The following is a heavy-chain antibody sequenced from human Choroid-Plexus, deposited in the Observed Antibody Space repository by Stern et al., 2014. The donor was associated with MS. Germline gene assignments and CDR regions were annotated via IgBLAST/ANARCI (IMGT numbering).Heavy chain of an antibody. CDR3: AKDRQYLTYFFDH. V-gene: IGHV3-30*18. Sequence: VQLVEYGGGVVHPGRPLRLSCVASGFPFGSCAMHWVRQAPGKGLEWVAGLSYDGSNKYYAYSVKGRFTIPIDNSQNTLYIQMSSLRPEDTAVYYCAKDRQYLTYFFDHWGQGSLVTVSS. J-gene: IGHJ5*02. CDR2: LSYDGSNK. CDR1: GFPFGSCA. D-gene: IGHD2/OR15-2a*01.